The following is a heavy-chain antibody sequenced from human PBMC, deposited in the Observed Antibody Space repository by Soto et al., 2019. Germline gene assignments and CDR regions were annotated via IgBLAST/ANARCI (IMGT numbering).Heavy chain of an antibody. Sequence: GGSLRRSCAASGFIFRDYYMSWIRQAPGKGPEGISYISGSGSGVSYADSVKGRFTISRDNAKNSLFLQINSLRGEDTAIYYCARDRRGQNYFDSWGQGALVTVSS. CDR3: ARDRRGQNYFDS. J-gene: IGHJ4*02. D-gene: IGHD6-25*01. CDR2: ISGSGSGV. CDR1: GFIFRDYY. V-gene: IGHV3-11*01.